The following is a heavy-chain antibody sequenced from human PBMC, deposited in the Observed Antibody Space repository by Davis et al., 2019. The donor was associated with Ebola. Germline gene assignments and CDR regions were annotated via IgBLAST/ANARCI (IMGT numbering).Heavy chain of an antibody. CDR3: AKARSSWTPFDY. D-gene: IGHD6-13*01. CDR2: TSSGGSTT. J-gene: IGHJ4*02. Sequence: GESLKISCAASGFTFSSYGMHWVRQAPGRGLEWVSTTSSGGSTTYYADSVKGRFTISRDNSKNTLYLQMNSLRVDDTAVYYCAKARSSWTPFDYWGQGTLVTVSS. V-gene: IGHV3-23*01. CDR1: GFTFSSYG.